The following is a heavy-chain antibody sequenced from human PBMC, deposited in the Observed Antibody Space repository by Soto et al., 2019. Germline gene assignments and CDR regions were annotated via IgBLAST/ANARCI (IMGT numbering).Heavy chain of an antibody. J-gene: IGHJ4*02. CDR2: MYHSGST. Sequence: PSETLSLTCAVSGHSISNGFYYWGWIRQPPGKGLEWIGSMYHSGSTYYNPSLESRVTMSVDTSKNQLSLKLTSLTAADTAVYYCARYGYSYSMRFFDKWGQGTRVTVSS. CDR1: GHSISNGFYY. V-gene: IGHV4-38-2*01. CDR3: ARYGYSYSMRFFDK. D-gene: IGHD5-18*01.